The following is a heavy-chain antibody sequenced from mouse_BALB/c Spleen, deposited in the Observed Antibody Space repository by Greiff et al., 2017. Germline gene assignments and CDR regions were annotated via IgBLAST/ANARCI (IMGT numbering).Heavy chain of an antibody. V-gene: IGHV3-8*02. CDR1: GDSITSGY. D-gene: IGHD1-1*01. Sequence: EVKLMESGPSLVKPSQTLSLTCSVTGDSITSGYWNWIRKFPGNKLEYMGYISYSGSTYYNPSLKSRISITRDTSKNQYYLQLNSVTTEDTATYYCARCYYGSRYFDYWGQGTTLTVSS. CDR3: ARCYYGSRYFDY. J-gene: IGHJ2*01. CDR2: ISYSGST.